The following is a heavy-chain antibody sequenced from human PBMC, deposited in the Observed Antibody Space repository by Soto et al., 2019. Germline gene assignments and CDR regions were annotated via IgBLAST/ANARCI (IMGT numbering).Heavy chain of an antibody. V-gene: IGHV3-23*01. CDR1: GFTFSSYA. CDR2: ISGSGGST. Sequence: LRLSCAASGFTFSSYATSWVRQAPGKGLEWVSAISGSGGSTYYADSVKGRFTISRDNSKNTLYLQMNSLRAEDTAVYYCAKDPLNLPGYFDYWGQGTLDTVSS. CDR3: AKDPLNLPGYFDY. D-gene: IGHD1-7*01. J-gene: IGHJ4*02.